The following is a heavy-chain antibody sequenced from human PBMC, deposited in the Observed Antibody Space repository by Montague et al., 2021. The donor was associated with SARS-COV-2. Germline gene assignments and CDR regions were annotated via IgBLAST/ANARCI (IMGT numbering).Heavy chain of an antibody. D-gene: IGHD1-26*01. CDR2: SYTSGSI. CDR3: AREWGSYSGRFDY. V-gene: IGHV4-61*02. Sequence: TLSLTCTVSGDFITSGSYYWNWVRQPAGKGLEWVGRSYTSGSIDYNPSLKSRLTISVDTSKNQFSLKLSSVTAADTAVYFCAREWGSYSGRFDYWGQGALVTVSS. J-gene: IGHJ4*02. CDR1: GDFITSGSYY.